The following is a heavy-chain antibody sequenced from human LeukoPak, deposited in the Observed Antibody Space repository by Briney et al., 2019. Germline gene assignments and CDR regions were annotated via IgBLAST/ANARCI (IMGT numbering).Heavy chain of an antibody. V-gene: IGHV3-48*03. CDR3: ARRVRGIIRAFDY. D-gene: IGHD3-10*01. Sequence: GSLRLSCAASGFTFSSYEMNWVRQAPGKGLEWVSSISSSGSSVYYADSVKGRFTISRDNAKNSLYLQMNSLRAEDTAVYYCARRVRGIIRAFDYWGQGTLVTVSS. CDR1: GFTFSSYE. CDR2: ISSSGSSV. J-gene: IGHJ4*02.